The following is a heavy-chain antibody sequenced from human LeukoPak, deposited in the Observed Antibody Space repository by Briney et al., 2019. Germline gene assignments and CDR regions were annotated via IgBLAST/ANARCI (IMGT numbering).Heavy chain of an antibody. D-gene: IGHD4-17*01. J-gene: IGHJ3*02. CDR3: VGCTYGDYTDAFDI. Sequence: SGGSLRLSCAASGFTFSSYAMSWVRQAPGKGLEWVSGISGSGGTTYYADSVKGRFTISRDSSKNTLYLRMNSLRAEDTAVYYCVGCTYGDYTDAFDIWGQGTMVTVSS. V-gene: IGHV3-23*01. CDR1: GFTFSSYA. CDR2: ISGSGGTT.